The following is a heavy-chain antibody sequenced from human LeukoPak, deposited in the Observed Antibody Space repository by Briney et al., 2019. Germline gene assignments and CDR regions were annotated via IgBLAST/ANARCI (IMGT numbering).Heavy chain of an antibody. J-gene: IGHJ2*01. CDR3: ARRNSRLRYFDFTAAYWYFDL. D-gene: IGHD3-9*01. V-gene: IGHV5-51*01. CDR1: GYSFTSYW. CDR2: IYPGGSDT. Sequence: GESLKISCKGSGYSFTSYWIGWVRQMPGKGLEWMGIIYPGGSDTRYSPSFQGQVTISADKSISTAYLQWSSLKASDTAMYYCARRNSRLRYFDFTAAYWYFDLWGRGILVTVSS.